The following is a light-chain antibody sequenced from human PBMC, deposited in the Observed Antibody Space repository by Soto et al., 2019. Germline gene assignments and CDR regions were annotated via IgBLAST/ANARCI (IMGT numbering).Light chain of an antibody. J-gene: IGLJ3*02. V-gene: IGLV1-47*01. Sequence: QSVLTQSPSASGTHGQRVTISCSGSRSNIGRNFAYWYQHVPGTAPRLLIQRNNERPSEVPDRFSGSKSGTSVSLAISGLRSDDEATYYCAAWDDTLDAQVFGGGTQLTVL. CDR2: RNN. CDR3: AAWDDTLDAQV. CDR1: RSNIGRNF.